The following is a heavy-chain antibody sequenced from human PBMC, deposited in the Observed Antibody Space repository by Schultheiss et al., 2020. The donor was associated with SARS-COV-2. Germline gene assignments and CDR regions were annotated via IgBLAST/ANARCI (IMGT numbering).Heavy chain of an antibody. V-gene: IGHV4-30-2*01. CDR1: GGSISSGGYS. Sequence: SETLSLTCAVSGGSISSGGYSWSWIRQPPGKGLEWIGYIYHSGSTYYNPSLKSRVTISVDTSKNQFSLKLSSVTAADTAVYYCARASYSYGLGGPYYYDYWGQGTLVTVSS. J-gene: IGHJ4*02. CDR2: IYHSGST. CDR3: ARASYSYGLGGPYYYDY. D-gene: IGHD5-18*01.